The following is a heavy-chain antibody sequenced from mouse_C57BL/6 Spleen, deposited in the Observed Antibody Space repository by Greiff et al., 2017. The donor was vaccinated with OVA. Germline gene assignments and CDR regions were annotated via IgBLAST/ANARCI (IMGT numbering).Heavy chain of an antibody. CDR2: INPNNGGT. CDR1: GYTFTDYN. J-gene: IGHJ4*01. CDR3: ARGRINYYDYYYYAMDY. Sequence: EVQLQESGPELVKPGASVKIPCKASGYTFTDYNMDWVKQSHGKSLEWIGDINPNNGGTIYNQKFKGKATLTVDKSSSTAYMELRSLTSEDTAVYYCARGRINYYDYYYYAMDYWGQGTSVTVSS. D-gene: IGHD2-4*01. V-gene: IGHV1-18*01.